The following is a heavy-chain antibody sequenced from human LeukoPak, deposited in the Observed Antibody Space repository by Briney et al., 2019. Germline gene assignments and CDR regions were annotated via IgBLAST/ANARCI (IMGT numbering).Heavy chain of an antibody. CDR1: GGSISSYY. CDR2: IYTSGST. Sequence: PSETLSLTCTVSGGSISSYYWSWIRQPAGRGLEWIGRIYTSGSTNYNPSLKSRVTMSVDTSKNQFSLKLSSVTAADTAVYYCARDFGGIAAGPFDYWGQGTLVTVSS. V-gene: IGHV4-4*07. CDR3: ARDFGGIAAGPFDY. D-gene: IGHD6-13*01. J-gene: IGHJ4*02.